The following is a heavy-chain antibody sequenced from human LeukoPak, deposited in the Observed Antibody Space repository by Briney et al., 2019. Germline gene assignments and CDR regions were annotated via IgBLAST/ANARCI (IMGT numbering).Heavy chain of an antibody. CDR3: AKDMVRGVLDY. J-gene: IGHJ4*02. V-gene: IGHV1-18*01. CDR2: ISVFIGNT. Sequence: ASVKVSCKASGYSFRSYGFSWVRQAPGQGLEWIGWISVFIGNTEYAQSFQGRLTMTTDTSTTTAYMELRNLTSDDTAVYYCAKDMVRGVLDYWGQGTLVTVSS. CDR1: GYSFRSYG. D-gene: IGHD3-10*01.